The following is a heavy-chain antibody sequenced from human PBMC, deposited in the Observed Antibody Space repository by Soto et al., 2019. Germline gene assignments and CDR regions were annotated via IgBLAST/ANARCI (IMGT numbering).Heavy chain of an antibody. V-gene: IGHV1-46*01. CDR3: ARTARIQQPETHDYYYYGMDV. D-gene: IGHD5-18*01. CDR2: INPSGGST. CDR1: GYTFTSYY. J-gene: IGHJ6*02. Sequence: ASVKVSCKASGYTFTSYYMHWVRQAPGQGLEWMGIINPSGGSTSYAQKFQGRVTMTRDTSTSTVYMELSSLRSEDTAVYYCARTARIQQPETHDYYYYGMDVWGQGTTVTVSS.